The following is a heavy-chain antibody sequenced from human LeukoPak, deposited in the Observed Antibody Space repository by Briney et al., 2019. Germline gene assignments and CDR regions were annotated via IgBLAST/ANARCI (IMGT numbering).Heavy chain of an antibody. V-gene: IGHV3-11*01. CDR2: ISRSGSTI. D-gene: IGHD2-21*01. Sequence: PGGSLRLSCAASGFTFSDYYMSWIRQAPGKGLEWVSYISRSGSTIYYADSVKGRYTISRDNAKNSLYLQMNSLRAEDTAVYYCARDRETYCGGDCYSGAFDIWGQGTMVTVSS. CDR1: GFTFSDYY. CDR3: ARDRETYCGGDCYSGAFDI. J-gene: IGHJ3*02.